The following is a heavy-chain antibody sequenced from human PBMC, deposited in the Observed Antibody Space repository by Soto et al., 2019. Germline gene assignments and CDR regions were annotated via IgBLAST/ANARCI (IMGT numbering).Heavy chain of an antibody. V-gene: IGHV3-53*04. CDR1: GFTVSSNY. CDR3: ARGGGTIFGVVTRNFDY. J-gene: IGHJ4*02. D-gene: IGHD3-3*01. CDR2: IYSGGST. Sequence: PGGSLRLSCAASGFTVSSNYMSWVRQAPGKGLEWVSVIYSGGSTYYADSVKGRFTISRHNSKNTLYLQMNSLRAEDTAVYYCARGGGTIFGVVTRNFDYWGQGTLVTVSS.